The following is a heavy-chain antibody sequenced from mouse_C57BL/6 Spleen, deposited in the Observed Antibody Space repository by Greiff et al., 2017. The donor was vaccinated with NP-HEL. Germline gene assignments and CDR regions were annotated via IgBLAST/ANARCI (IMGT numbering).Heavy chain of an antibody. Sequence: VMLVESGPGLVQPSQSLSITCTVSGFSLTSYGVHWVRQSPGKGLEWLGVIWSGGSTDYNAAFISRLSISKDNSKSQVFFKMNSLQADDTAIYYCARRYDYDEGFAYWGQGTLVTVSA. J-gene: IGHJ3*01. CDR3: ARRYDYDEGFAY. CDR2: IWSGGST. V-gene: IGHV2-2*01. CDR1: GFSLTSYG. D-gene: IGHD2-4*01.